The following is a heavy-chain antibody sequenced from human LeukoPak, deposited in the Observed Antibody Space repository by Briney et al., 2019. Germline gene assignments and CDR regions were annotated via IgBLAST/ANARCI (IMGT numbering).Heavy chain of an antibody. J-gene: IGHJ4*02. D-gene: IGHD6-13*01. CDR1: GFTVSSSY. Sequence: PGVSLRLSCAASGFTVSSSYMSWVRQAPGKGLEWVSVIYSGCSTYYPDSVKGRFTISIDNSKNTLYLQMNSLRAEDTAVYYCARMGPGQQLVSWGQGTLVTVSS. CDR2: IYSGCST. CDR3: ARMGPGQQLVS. V-gene: IGHV3-53*01.